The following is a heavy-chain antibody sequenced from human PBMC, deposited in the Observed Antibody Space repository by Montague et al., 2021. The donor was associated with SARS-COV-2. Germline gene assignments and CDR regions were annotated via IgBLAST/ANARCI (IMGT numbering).Heavy chain of an antibody. J-gene: IGHJ4*02. CDR1: GGSISSGGYY. V-gene: IGHV4-31*03. D-gene: IGHD6-19*01. Sequence: TLSLTCTVSGGSISSGGYYWSWIRQHPGKGLEWIGYIYYSGSTYYNPSLKGRVTISVDTSKNQFSLKLGSGTAAATAVYSCACYVDSGGWRNPRGSGALDYWGQGTLVTVSS. CDR2: IYYSGST. CDR3: ACYVDSGGWRNPRGSGALDY.